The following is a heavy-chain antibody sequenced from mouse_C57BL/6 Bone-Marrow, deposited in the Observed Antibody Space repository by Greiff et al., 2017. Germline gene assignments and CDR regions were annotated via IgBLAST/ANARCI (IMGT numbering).Heavy chain of an antibody. J-gene: IGHJ2*01. V-gene: IGHV1-22*01. CDR2: INPNNGGT. Sequence: VQLKQSGPELVKPGASVKMSCKASGYTFTDYNMHWVKQSHGKSLEWIGYINPNNGGTSYNQKFKGKATLTVTKSSSTAYMELRSLTSEDSAVYYCAGSTVVGYFDYWGQGTTLTVSS. D-gene: IGHD1-1*01. CDR1: GYTFTDYN. CDR3: AGSTVVGYFDY.